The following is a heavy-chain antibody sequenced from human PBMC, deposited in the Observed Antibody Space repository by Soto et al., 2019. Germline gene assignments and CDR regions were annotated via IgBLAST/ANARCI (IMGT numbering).Heavy chain of an antibody. CDR3: ARGPDGAAIIVPNYFDY. J-gene: IGHJ4*02. V-gene: IGHV4-34*01. CDR1: GGSFSGYY. D-gene: IGHD2-2*01. CDR2: INHSGST. Sequence: SETLSLTCAVYGGSFSGYYWSWIRQPPGKGLEWIGEINHSGSTNYNPSLKSRVTISVDTSKNQFSLKLSSVTAADTAVYYCARGPDGAAIIVPNYFDYWGQGTLVTVSS.